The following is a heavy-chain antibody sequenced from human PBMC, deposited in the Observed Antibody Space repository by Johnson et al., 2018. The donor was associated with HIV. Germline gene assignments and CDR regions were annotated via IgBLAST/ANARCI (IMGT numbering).Heavy chain of an antibody. Sequence: QVQLVESGGGVVQPGRSLRLSCAASGFTFSSYGMHWVRQVPGKGLEWVSLIYSGGTTYYADSVKGRSTISRDNSKNTLYLQMNSLRAEDTAVYYCAKAMSPMVRGNIWGQGTMVTVSS. J-gene: IGHJ3*02. CDR1: GFTFSSYG. V-gene: IGHV3-NL1*01. D-gene: IGHD3-10*01. CDR3: AKAMSPMVRGNI. CDR2: IYSGGTT.